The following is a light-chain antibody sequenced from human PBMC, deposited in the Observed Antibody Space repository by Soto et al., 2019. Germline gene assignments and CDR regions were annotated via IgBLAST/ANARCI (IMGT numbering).Light chain of an antibody. CDR2: RNN. Sequence: QSALTQPPSASGTPGQRVTISCSGSSSNIGSNYVYWYQQLPGTAPKLLIYRNNQRPSGVPDRFSGSKSGTSASLAISGLRSEDEADYDCAAWDDSLSGLVFGGGTKLTVL. V-gene: IGLV1-47*01. CDR1: SSNIGSNY. CDR3: AAWDDSLSGLV. J-gene: IGLJ2*01.